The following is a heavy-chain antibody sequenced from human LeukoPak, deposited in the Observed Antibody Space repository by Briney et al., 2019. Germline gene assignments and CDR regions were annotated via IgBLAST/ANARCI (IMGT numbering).Heavy chain of an antibody. Sequence: TSETLSLTCSVSGGSISSSTYYWSWIRQPPGKGLECIGYIYYSGTTYYNPSLKSRVTISVDTSKNQFSLKLSSVTAADTAVYYCARVRRDGYNSPDYWGQGTLVTVSS. CDR1: GGSISSSTYY. D-gene: IGHD5-24*01. V-gene: IGHV4-61*01. CDR3: ARVRRDGYNSPDY. J-gene: IGHJ4*02. CDR2: IYYSGTT.